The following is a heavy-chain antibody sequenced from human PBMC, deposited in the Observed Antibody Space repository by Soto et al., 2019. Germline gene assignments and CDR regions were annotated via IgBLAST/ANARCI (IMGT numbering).Heavy chain of an antibody. J-gene: IGHJ6*02. CDR2: IYTSGST. D-gene: IGHD3-3*01. CDR1: GGSISSYY. Sequence: SETLSLTCTVSGGSISSYYWSWIRQPAGKGLEWIGRIYTSGSTNYNPSLKSRVTMSVDTSKNQFSLKLSSVTAAVTAVYYCAWSGYSDMDYYYGMNVWGQGTTVTVS. CDR3: AWSGYSDMDYYYGMNV. V-gene: IGHV4-4*07.